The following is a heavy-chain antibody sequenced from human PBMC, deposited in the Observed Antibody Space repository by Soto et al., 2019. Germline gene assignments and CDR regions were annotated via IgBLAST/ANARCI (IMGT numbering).Heavy chain of an antibody. J-gene: IGHJ3*02. Sequence: ASVKVSCKVSGYTLTELSMHWVRQAPGKGLEWMGGFDPEDGETLHAQKFQGRVTMTEDTSTDTAYMELSSLRSEDTAVYYCATVGGLHSSDAFDIWGQGTMVTVSS. D-gene: IGHD6-13*01. CDR1: GYTLTELS. V-gene: IGHV1-24*01. CDR2: FDPEDGET. CDR3: ATVGGLHSSDAFDI.